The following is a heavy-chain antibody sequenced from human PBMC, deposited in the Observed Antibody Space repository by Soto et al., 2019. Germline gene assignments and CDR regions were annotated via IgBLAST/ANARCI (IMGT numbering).Heavy chain of an antibody. Sequence: EVQLVESGGALVQPGGSLRLSCAASGFTVSISYMTWVRQVPGKGLEWVSIAYSDGHTWYTDSVKGRFIISRDHSRNTFYLPMSSLRAEDTAVYYWAKRKYWPSNTCFDYWGRGTLVTFSS. CDR1: GFTVSISY. CDR3: AKRKYWPSNTCFDY. CDR2: AYSDGHT. J-gene: IGHJ4*02. D-gene: IGHD2-15*01. V-gene: IGHV3-66*01.